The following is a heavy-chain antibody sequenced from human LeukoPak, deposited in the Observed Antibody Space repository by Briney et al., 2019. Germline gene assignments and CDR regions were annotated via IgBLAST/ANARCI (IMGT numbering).Heavy chain of an antibody. V-gene: IGHV3-23*01. CDR1: GFTFSSYG. CDR3: AKSQITYGSYFFDY. CDR2: ISGSGGST. J-gene: IGHJ4*02. Sequence: QTGGSLRLSCAASGFTFSSYGMSWVRQAPGKGLEWVSAISGSGGSTYYADSVKGRFTISRDNSKNTLYLQMNSLRAEDTAVYYCAKSQITYGSYFFDYWGQGTLVTVSS. D-gene: IGHD3-16*01.